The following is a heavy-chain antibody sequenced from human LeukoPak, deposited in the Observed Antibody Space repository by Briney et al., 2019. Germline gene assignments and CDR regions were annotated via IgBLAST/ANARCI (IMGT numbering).Heavy chain of an antibody. CDR1: GVSFSSPNYY. Sequence: SETLSLTCTVSGVSFSSPNYYWGWLRQPAGKGLEWIGRIYTTGFTNYHPSLKSRVTISVDTSKNHFSLKLSSVTAADTAVYYCARGQWLPVFAFWGQGTLVTVSS. J-gene: IGHJ4*02. V-gene: IGHV4-61*02. D-gene: IGHD3-22*01. CDR3: ARGQWLPVFAF. CDR2: IYTTGFT.